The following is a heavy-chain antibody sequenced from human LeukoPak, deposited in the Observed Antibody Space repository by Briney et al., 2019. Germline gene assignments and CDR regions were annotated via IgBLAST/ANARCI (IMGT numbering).Heavy chain of an antibody. CDR1: GFTFSSHA. CDR3: ARDGNCFWSGYYTGYYYMDV. J-gene: IGHJ6*03. Sequence: GGSLRLSCAASGFTFSSHAMHWVRQAPGKGLEWVAVISYDGSNKYYADSVKGRFTISRDNSKNTLYLQMNSLRAEDTAVYYCARDGNCFWSGYYTGYYYMDVWGNGTTVTVSS. D-gene: IGHD3-3*01. V-gene: IGHV3-30-3*01. CDR2: ISYDGSNK.